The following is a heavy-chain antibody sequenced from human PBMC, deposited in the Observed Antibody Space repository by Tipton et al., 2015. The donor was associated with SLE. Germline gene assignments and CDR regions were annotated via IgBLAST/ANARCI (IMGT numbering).Heavy chain of an antibody. J-gene: IGHJ4*02. CDR2: ISGDSSYR. V-gene: IGHV3-21*04. D-gene: IGHD1/OR15-1a*01. CDR3: ARDVSEQWRAFDF. CDR1: GFTLSSYT. Sequence: SLRLSCAASGFTLSSYTMNWVRQAPGKGLEWVSSISGDSSYRFFADSLKGRFTISRDNAKNSLYLQMNSLRAEDTAVYYCARDVSEQWRAFDFWGQGTLVTVSS.